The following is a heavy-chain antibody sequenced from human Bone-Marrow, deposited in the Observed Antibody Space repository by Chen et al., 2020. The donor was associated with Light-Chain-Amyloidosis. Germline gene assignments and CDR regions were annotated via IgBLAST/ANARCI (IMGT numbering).Heavy chain of an antibody. V-gene: IGHV4-59*02. CDR1: GVSVRSHY. Sequence: QVQLQESGPGLVKSSENLSLACTVSGVSVRSHYWNWIRQPPGKSLEWIGYVFYTGAAKYKPSLNSRVTMSVDTSTNQFSLKVTSLTAADTAVYYCARWEESLKAFDIWGQGTMVTVSS. J-gene: IGHJ3*02. CDR3: ARWEESLKAFDI. CDR2: VFYTGAA. D-gene: IGHD1-26*01.